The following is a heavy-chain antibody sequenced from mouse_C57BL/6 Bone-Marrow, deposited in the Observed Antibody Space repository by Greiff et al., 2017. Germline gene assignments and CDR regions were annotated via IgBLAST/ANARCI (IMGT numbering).Heavy chain of an antibody. D-gene: IGHD2-3*01. CDR2: ISSGGSYT. J-gene: IGHJ3*01. Sequence: EVHLVESGGDLVKPGGSLKLSCAASGFTFSSYGMSWVRQTPDKRLEWVATISSGGSYTYYPASVKGRFTISRDNAKNTLYLQMSSLKSEDTAMYYCARRDGYPFAYWGQGTLVTVSA. CDR1: GFTFSSYG. V-gene: IGHV5-6*01. CDR3: ARRDGYPFAY.